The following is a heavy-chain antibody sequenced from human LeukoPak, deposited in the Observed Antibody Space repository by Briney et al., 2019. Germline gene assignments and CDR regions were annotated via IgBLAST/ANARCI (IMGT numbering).Heavy chain of an antibody. CDR2: IYYSGST. D-gene: IGHD2-21*02. V-gene: IGHV4-39*07. CDR1: AGSISSDSYY. CDR3: AREYCGGDCYVRHHPFDY. Sequence: PSETLSLTCTVSAGSISSDSYYWGWIRQPPGKGLEWIGSIYYSGSTYYNPSLKSRVTISVDTSKNQFSLKLSSVTAADTAVYYCAREYCGGDCYVRHHPFDYWGQGTLVTVSS. J-gene: IGHJ4*02.